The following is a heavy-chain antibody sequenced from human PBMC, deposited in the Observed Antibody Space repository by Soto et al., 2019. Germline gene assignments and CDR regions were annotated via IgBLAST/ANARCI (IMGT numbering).Heavy chain of an antibody. D-gene: IGHD3-16*02. Sequence: QVQLVESGGGVVQPGRSLRLSCAASGFTFSSYAMHWVRQAPGKGLEWVAVISYDGSNKYYADSVKGRFTISRDNSKNTLYLQMNSLGAEDTAVYYCARDRYYDYVWGSYRLYYFDYWGQGTLVTVSS. CDR2: ISYDGSNK. J-gene: IGHJ4*02. CDR3: ARDRYYDYVWGSYRLYYFDY. CDR1: GFTFSSYA. V-gene: IGHV3-30-3*01.